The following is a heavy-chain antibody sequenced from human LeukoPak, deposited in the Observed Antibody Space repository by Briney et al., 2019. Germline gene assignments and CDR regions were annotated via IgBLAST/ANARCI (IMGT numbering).Heavy chain of an antibody. CDR2: INHSGST. CDR3: VRTNPWDLTYYFDY. V-gene: IGHV4-34*01. D-gene: IGHD1-14*01. CDR1: GGSFSGYY. Sequence: SETLSLTCAVYGGSFSGYYWSWIRQPPGKGLEWIGEINHSGSTNYNPSLKSRVTISVDTSKNQFSLKLSSVTAADTAVYYCVRTNPWDLTYYFDYWGQGTLVTVSP. J-gene: IGHJ4*02.